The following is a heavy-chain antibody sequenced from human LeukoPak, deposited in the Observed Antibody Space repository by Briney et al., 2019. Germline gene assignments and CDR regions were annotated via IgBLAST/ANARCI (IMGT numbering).Heavy chain of an antibody. Sequence: PSETLSLTCTISGGSISSSSSYWGWIRQPPGKGLECIGSIYYSGRAYYNPSLKSRVTISVDTSKNQFSLKLSSVTAADTAVYYCASIYYYDSAPIDPWGQGTLVTVSS. CDR1: GGSISSSSSY. CDR2: IYYSGRA. V-gene: IGHV4-39*07. CDR3: ASIYYYDSAPIDP. J-gene: IGHJ5*02. D-gene: IGHD3-22*01.